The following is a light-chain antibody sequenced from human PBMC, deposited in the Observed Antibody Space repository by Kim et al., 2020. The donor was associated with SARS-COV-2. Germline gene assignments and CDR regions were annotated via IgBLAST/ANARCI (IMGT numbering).Light chain of an antibody. CDR2: DAS. CDR3: QQYDTWPPWT. J-gene: IGKJ1*01. Sequence: SPGERVTLPCTASQSISTNFAWYQQKPGQAPRLLIYDASTRATGIPARFSGSGSGTEFTLVISGLQSEDFAVYYCQQYDTWPPWTFGQGTKVDIK. V-gene: IGKV3D-15*01. CDR1: QSISTN.